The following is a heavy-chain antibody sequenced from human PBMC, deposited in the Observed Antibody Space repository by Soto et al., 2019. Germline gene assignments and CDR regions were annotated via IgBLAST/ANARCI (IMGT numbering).Heavy chain of an antibody. CDR3: ASTITGTTLSDY. CDR1: GFTFSSYA. Sequence: PGGSLRLSCAASGFTFSSYAMSWVRQAPGKGLEWVSAISGSGGSTYYADSVKGRFTISGDNSKNTLYLQVNSLRAEDTAVYYCASTITGTTLSDYWGQGTLVTVSS. J-gene: IGHJ4*02. D-gene: IGHD1-7*01. V-gene: IGHV3-23*01. CDR2: ISGSGGST.